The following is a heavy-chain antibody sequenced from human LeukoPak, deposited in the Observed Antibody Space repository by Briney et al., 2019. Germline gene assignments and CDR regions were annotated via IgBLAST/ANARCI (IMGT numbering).Heavy chain of an antibody. J-gene: IGHJ4*02. CDR2: IYYSGST. V-gene: IGHV4-39*01. CDR1: GGSISSSSYY. CDR3: ARHGSASGWYRSHFDY. Sequence: SETLSLTCTVSGGSISSSSYYWGWIRQPPGKGLEWIGSIYYSGSTYYSPSLKSRVTMSVDTSKNQFSLKLSSVTAADTAVYYCARHGSASGWYRSHFDYWGQGTLVTVSS. D-gene: IGHD6-19*01.